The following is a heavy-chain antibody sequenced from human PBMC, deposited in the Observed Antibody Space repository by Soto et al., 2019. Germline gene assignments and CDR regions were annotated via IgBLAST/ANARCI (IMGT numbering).Heavy chain of an antibody. D-gene: IGHD6-19*01. CDR2: IWYDGNTK. Sequence: ESGGGVVQPGRSLRLSCTASGFTFNSYGFNWVRQAPGKGLEWVADIWYDGNTKYYADSVKGRFTISRDNLRSTVYLQMNSLTAEDTAVYYCARPLVAPVAGPYYYGMDVWGQGTTVTVSS. CDR1: GFTFNSYG. J-gene: IGHJ6*02. V-gene: IGHV3-33*01. CDR3: ARPLVAPVAGPYYYGMDV.